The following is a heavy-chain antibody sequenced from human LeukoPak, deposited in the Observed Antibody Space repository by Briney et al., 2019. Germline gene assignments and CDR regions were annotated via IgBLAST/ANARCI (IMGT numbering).Heavy chain of an antibody. V-gene: IGHV1-24*01. Sequence: ASVKVSCKLSGNTLRELPIQWVRQAGGKGLEWMAGFDPENAEVVYAQKFQGRVTMTEDTSTNTAYMELTSLTSDDTTLYYCATRGSDFWSGFDYWGQGTQVTVSS. CDR1: GNTLRELP. J-gene: IGHJ4*02. CDR2: FDPENAEV. CDR3: ATRGSDFWSGFDY. D-gene: IGHD3-3*01.